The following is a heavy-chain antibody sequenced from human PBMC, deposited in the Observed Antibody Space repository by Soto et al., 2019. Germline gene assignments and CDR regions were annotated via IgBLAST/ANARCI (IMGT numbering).Heavy chain of an antibody. CDR2: IYHSGST. Sequence: ASETLSLTCAVSGGSISSGGYSWSWIRQPPGKGLEWIGYIYHSGSTYYNPSLKSRVTISVDRSKNQFSLKLSSVTAADTAVYYCARSVFWSGYPSFDYWGQGTLVTVSS. CDR1: GGSISSGGYS. D-gene: IGHD3-3*01. CDR3: ARSVFWSGYPSFDY. V-gene: IGHV4-30-2*01. J-gene: IGHJ4*02.